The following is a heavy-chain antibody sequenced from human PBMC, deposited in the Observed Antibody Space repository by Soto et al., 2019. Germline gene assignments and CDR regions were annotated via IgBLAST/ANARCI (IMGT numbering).Heavy chain of an antibody. CDR1: GFTFSNYG. D-gene: IGHD3-10*01. CDR3: ARDRYYSGSGSFGPRIDY. J-gene: IGHJ4*02. CDR2: TSYDGNNK. V-gene: IGHV3-30*03. Sequence: SLRLSCAASGFTFSNYGVHWVRQAPGKGLEWLSFTSYDGNNKYHADSVEGRFTISRDNSKNTLCLQMNSLRDEDTAVYYCARDRYYSGSGSFGPRIDYWGQGTLVTVSS.